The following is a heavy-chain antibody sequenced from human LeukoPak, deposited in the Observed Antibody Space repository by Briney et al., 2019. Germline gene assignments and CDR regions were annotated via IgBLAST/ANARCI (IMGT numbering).Heavy chain of an antibody. D-gene: IGHD3-9*01. J-gene: IGHJ6*04. V-gene: IGHV3-21*01. CDR1: GFTFSSYG. CDR2: ISRSGYSI. CDR3: ARDGTYYAILTATSYYYYGMDV. Sequence: GESLRLSCAASGFTFSSYGMNWVRQAPGKGLEWVSSISRSGYSIYYADSVKGRYTMSRDNDKNSLYLQMNSLRAEDTAVYYCARDGTYYAILTATSYYYYGMDVWGKGTTVTVSS.